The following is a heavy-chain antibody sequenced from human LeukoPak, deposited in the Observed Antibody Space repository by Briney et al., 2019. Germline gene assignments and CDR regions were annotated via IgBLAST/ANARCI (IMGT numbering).Heavy chain of an antibody. CDR1: GFTFSDYY. CDR2: ISSSGSTI. D-gene: IGHD3-3*01. V-gene: IGHV3-11*04. J-gene: IGHJ4*02. CDR3: ARDYGEYYDFWSGYYLDY. Sequence: GGSLRLSCAASGFTFSDYYMSWIRQAPGKGLEWVSYISSSGSTIYYADSVKGRLTISRDNAKNSLYLQMNSLRAEDTAVYYCARDYGEYYDFWSGYYLDYWGQGTLVTVSS.